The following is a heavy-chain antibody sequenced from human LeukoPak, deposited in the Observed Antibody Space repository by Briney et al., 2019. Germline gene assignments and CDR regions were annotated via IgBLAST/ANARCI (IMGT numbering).Heavy chain of an antibody. CDR3: ASRARYCSSTSCLDY. D-gene: IGHD2-2*01. J-gene: IGHJ4*02. CDR2: IYYSGST. V-gene: IGHV4-39*01. Sequence: SETLSLTCTVSGGSISSSSYYWGWLRQPPGTGLEWIGSIYYSGSTYYNPSLKSRVTISVDTSKNQFSLKLSSVTAADTAVYYCASRARYCSSTSCLDYWGQGTLVTVSS. CDR1: GGSISSSSYY.